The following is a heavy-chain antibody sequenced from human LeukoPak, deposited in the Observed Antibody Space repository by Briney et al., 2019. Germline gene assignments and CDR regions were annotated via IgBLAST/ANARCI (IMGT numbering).Heavy chain of an antibody. V-gene: IGHV3-30*18. D-gene: IGHD3-22*01. CDR1: GFTFSSYG. CDR2: ISYDGSNK. CDR3: AKGTYYYDSSGYPDY. Sequence: EGSLRLSCAASGFTFSSYGMHWVRQAPGKGLEWVAVISYDGSNKYYADSVRGRFTISRDNSKNTLYLQMNSLRAEDTAVYYCAKGTYYYDSSGYPDYWGQGTLVTVSS. J-gene: IGHJ4*02.